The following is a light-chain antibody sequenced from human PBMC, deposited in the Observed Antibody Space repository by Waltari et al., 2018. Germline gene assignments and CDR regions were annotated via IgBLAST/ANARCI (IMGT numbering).Light chain of an antibody. V-gene: IGKV3-15*01. CDR2: GAS. Sequence: EIVMTQSPATLSVSPGERATLSCRASQSVSSNLAWYQQKPGQAPRLLIYGASTRATGISDRFSGSGSGTDFTLTISALQSEDLAVYYCHQYNHWPTFTFGQGTKLQIE. J-gene: IGKJ2*01. CDR1: QSVSSN. CDR3: HQYNHWPTFT.